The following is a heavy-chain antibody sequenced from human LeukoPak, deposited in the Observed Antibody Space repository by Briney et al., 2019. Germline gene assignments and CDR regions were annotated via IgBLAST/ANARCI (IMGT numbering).Heavy chain of an antibody. Sequence: ASVKVSCKASGYTFTGYYMHWVRQAPGQGLEWMGWINPNSGGTNYAQKFQGRVTMTRDTSTSTVYMELSSLRSEDTAVYYCATLQQLVHPANFDYWGQGTLVTVSS. D-gene: IGHD6-13*01. CDR1: GYTFTGYY. CDR2: INPNSGGT. J-gene: IGHJ4*02. CDR3: ATLQQLVHPANFDY. V-gene: IGHV1-2*02.